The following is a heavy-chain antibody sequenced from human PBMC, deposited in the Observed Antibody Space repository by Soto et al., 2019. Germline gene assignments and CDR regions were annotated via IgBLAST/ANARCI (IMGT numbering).Heavy chain of an antibody. CDR3: AKAVYSGSYFDY. V-gene: IGHV3-30*18. CDR2: ISYDGSNK. Sequence: QVQLVESGGGVIQPGRSLRLSCAASGFTFSSYGMHWVRQAPGKGLEWVAVISYDGSNKYYADSVKGRFTISRDNSKNTLYLQMNSLRAEDTAVYYCAKAVYSGSYFDYWGPGTLVTVYS. D-gene: IGHD1-26*01. CDR1: GFTFSSYG. J-gene: IGHJ4*02.